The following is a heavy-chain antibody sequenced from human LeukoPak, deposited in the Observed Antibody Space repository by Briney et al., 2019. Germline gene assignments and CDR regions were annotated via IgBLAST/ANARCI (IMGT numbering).Heavy chain of an antibody. Sequence: PSGTLSLTCAVSGAFITNSHWWSWARQPLGKGLEWIGEIYHSGTTNYNPSLKSRVTMSVDKSKNQFSLKLTSVTAADTAVYYCATYFYGEYGSYYFDYWGQGTLVTVSS. J-gene: IGHJ4*02. CDR3: ATYFYGEYGSYYFDY. CDR1: GAFITNSHW. V-gene: IGHV4-4*02. CDR2: IYHSGTT. D-gene: IGHD4-17*01.